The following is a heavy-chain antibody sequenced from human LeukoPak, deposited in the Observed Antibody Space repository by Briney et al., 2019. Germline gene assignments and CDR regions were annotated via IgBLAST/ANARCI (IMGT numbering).Heavy chain of an antibody. J-gene: IGHJ3*02. V-gene: IGHV4-4*02. CDR1: GGSFSSNYW. Sequence: SETLSLTCAVSGGSFSSNYWWSWVRQPPGKGREWIGEIHHSGSTNYNPSLKSRVTISVDKSKNQFSLKVASVTAADTAVYYCARSWYWALDIWGQGTMVTVSS. D-gene: IGHD2-8*02. CDR3: ARSWYWALDI. CDR2: IHHSGST.